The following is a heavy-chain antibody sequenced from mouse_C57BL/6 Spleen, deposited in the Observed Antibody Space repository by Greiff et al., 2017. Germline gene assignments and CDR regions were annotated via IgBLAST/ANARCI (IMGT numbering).Heavy chain of an antibody. Sequence: QVQLQQPGTELVKPGASVKLSCKASGYTFTSYWMHWVKQRPGQGLEWIGNINPSNGGTNYNAKFKSKATLTVDNSSSTAYMQLSSLTSEDSAVYYCARILLITTVVDWYFDVWGTGTTVTVSS. J-gene: IGHJ1*03. V-gene: IGHV1-53*01. CDR1: GYTFTSYW. CDR3: ARILLITTVVDWYFDV. D-gene: IGHD1-1*01. CDR2: INPSNGGT.